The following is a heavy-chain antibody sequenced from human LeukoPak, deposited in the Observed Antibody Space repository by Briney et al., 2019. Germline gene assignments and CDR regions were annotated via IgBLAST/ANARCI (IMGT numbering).Heavy chain of an antibody. CDR1: GGTFISYA. J-gene: IGHJ4*02. CDR3: ARDRGIVGATTIDY. Sequence: ASVKVSCKASGGTFISYAISWVRQAPGQGLEWMGGIIPIFGTANYAQKFQGRVTITADESTSTAYMELSSLRSEDTAVYYCARDRGIVGATTIDYWGQGTLVTVSS. D-gene: IGHD1-26*01. V-gene: IGHV1-69*13. CDR2: IIPIFGTA.